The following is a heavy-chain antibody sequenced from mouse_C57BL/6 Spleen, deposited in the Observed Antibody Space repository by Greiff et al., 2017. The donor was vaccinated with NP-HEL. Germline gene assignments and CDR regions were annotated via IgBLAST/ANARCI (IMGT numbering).Heavy chain of an antibody. CDR1: GFTFSSYP. D-gene: IGHD1-1*01. CDR3: ARQITTVVDY. CDR2: ISGGGGNT. J-gene: IGHJ2*01. V-gene: IGHV5-9*01. Sequence: EVKLVESGGGLVKPGGSLKLSCAASGFTFSSYPMSWVRQTPEKRLEWVATISGGGGNTYYPDSVKGRFTISRDNAKNTLYLQMSSLRSEDTALYYCARQITTVVDYWGKGTTLTVSS.